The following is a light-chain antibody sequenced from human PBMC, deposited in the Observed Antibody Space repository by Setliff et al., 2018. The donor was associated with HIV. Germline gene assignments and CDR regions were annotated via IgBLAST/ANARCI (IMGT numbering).Light chain of an antibody. V-gene: IGLV2-23*01. CDR3: CSNTGSNTYV. CDR1: SSDVGRYNL. CDR2: QAT. Sequence: QSALAQPASVSGSPGQSITISCTGTSSDVGRYNLVSWYQQHPGKAPKLMIYQATKRPSGVSNRFSGSKSGNTASLTISWLQAEDEADYYCCSNTGSNTYVFGTGTKVTVL. J-gene: IGLJ1*01.